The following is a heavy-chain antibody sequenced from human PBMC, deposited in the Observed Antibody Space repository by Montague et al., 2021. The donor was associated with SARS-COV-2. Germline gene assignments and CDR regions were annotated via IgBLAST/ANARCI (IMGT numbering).Heavy chain of an antibody. CDR1: GGSFNGYY. Sequence: SETLSLTCAVYGGSFNGYYWNWIRQPPGKGLEWIGEISDIGGTTXNPSLESRLTTSVDRSKNQFSLRLTSVTAADTAVYYCVRERECSGGSCYGPDDDAFDIWGQGTMVTVSS. V-gene: IGHV4-34*01. D-gene: IGHD2-15*01. CDR2: ISDIGGT. CDR3: VRERECSGGSCYGPDDDAFDI. J-gene: IGHJ3*02.